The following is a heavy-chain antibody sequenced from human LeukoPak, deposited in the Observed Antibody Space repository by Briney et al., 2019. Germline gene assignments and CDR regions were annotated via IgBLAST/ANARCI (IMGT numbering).Heavy chain of an antibody. Sequence: SETLALICIVSGGSISSYYWIWIRQPPAKGLVLIGYIYYSGSTNYNPSLKSRVTISVDTSKNQFSLKLSSVTAADTAVYYCARGPREMAGNRVRGFDYWGQGTLVTVSS. CDR1: GGSISSYY. J-gene: IGHJ4*02. V-gene: IGHV4-59*01. CDR3: ARGPREMAGNRVRGFDY. CDR2: IYYSGST. D-gene: IGHD5-24*01.